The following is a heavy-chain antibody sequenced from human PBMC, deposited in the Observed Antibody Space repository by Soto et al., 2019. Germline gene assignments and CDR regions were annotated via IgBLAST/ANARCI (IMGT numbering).Heavy chain of an antibody. CDR3: AIFDPMTTVPTDWFDP. Sequence: CGGQGYSVTRYWSGSVNQMTGKGLEWMGIIYPSESATRHSPSFQGHVTVQADKSISTSYLQRSSLKASDTAMHYFAIFDPMTTVPTDWFDPCGQGTLVTV. J-gene: IGHJ5*02. CDR1: GYSVTRYW. CDR2: IYPSESAT. V-gene: IGHV5-51*07. D-gene: IGHD4-4*01.